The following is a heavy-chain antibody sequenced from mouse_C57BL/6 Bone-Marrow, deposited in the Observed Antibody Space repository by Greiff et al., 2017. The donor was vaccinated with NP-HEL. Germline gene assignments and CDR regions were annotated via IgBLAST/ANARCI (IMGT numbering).Heavy chain of an antibody. D-gene: IGHD3-2*02. CDR3: AREGAAQDPYAMDY. J-gene: IGHJ4*01. CDR2: IFPGSGST. CDR1: GYTFTSHW. V-gene: IGHV1-56*01. Sequence: VKVVESGPELVRPGASVKISCKAPGYTFTSHWMQWVRQRPGQGLEWIGEIFPGSGSTYYNEKFKGKATLTVDTSSSTAYMQLSSLTSEDSAGYFCAREGAAQDPYAMDYWGQGTSVTVSS.